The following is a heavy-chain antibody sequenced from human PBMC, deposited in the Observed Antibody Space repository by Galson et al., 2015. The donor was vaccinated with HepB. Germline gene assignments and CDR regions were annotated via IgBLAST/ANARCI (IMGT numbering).Heavy chain of an antibody. J-gene: IGHJ4*02. D-gene: IGHD3-22*01. CDR3: TTDRTEYYYDSSGYYPQAFDY. CDR2: IKSKTDGGTT. V-gene: IGHV3-15*01. CDR1: GFTFSNAW. Sequence: SLRLSCAASGFTFSNAWMSWVRQAPGKGLEWVGRIKSKTDGGTTDYAAPVKGRFTISRDDSKNTLYLLMNSLKTEDTAVYYCTTDRTEYYYDSSGYYPQAFDYWGQGTLVTVSS.